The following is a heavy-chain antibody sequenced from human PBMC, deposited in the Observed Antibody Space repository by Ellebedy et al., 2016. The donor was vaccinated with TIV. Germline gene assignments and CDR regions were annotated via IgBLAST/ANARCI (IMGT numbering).Heavy chain of an antibody. J-gene: IGHJ4*02. D-gene: IGHD3-16*01. CDR2: IGGDHRT. CDR1: GFNIGSNA. Sequence: PGGSLRLSCAASGFNIGSNAMRWVPQTPGKGLEWVAGIGGDHRTHYAHCVEGRFTISRDRFQSTLHLEMSSLRVEDTAIYYCAKDLSWWSASDYWGQGALVTVSS. CDR3: AKDLSWWSASDY. V-gene: IGHV3-23*01.